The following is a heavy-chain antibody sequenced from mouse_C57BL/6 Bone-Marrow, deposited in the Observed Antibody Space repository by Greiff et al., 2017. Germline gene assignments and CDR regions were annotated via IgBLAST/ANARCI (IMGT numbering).Heavy chain of an antibody. V-gene: IGHV5-4*01. CDR2: ISDGGSYT. CDR1: GFTFSSYA. D-gene: IGHD1-1*01. J-gene: IGHJ1*03. CDR3: ARDGNYYGSRGYWYFDV. Sequence: DVHLVESGGGLVKPGGSLKLSCAASGFTFSSYAMSWVRQTPEKRLEWVATISDGGSYTYYPDNVKGRFTISRDNAKNNLYLQMSHLKSEDTAMYYCARDGNYYGSRGYWYFDVWGTGTTVTVSS.